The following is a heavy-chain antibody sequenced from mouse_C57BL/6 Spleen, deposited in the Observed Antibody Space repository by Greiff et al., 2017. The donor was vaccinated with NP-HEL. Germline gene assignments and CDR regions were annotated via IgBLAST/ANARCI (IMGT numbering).Heavy chain of an antibody. CDR2: IHPISGRT. D-gene: IGHD1-1*01. V-gene: IGHV1-64*01. CDR3: APTVVADWYFDV. J-gene: IGHJ1*03. Sequence: VQLQQPGAELVNPGASVKLSCKASGYTFTSYWRHWGKQRPGQGLGGIGIIHPISGRTNNNEKFKGKATLTVDKSSSTAYMQLSSLTSEDSAVYYCAPTVVADWYFDVWGTGTTVTVSS. CDR1: GYTFTSYW.